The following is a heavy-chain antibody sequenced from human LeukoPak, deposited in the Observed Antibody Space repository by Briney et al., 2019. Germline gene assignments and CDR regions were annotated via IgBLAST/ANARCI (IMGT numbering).Heavy chain of an antibody. J-gene: IGHJ4*02. Sequence: GGSLRLSCPASVFTFTKYALHWVRQAPGKGLEWVAVISYDGTNKYYADSVKGRFTISRDNSKNTLSLKMNSLRAEDTALYSCARGFVLGAAKNYFDYWGQGALVTVSS. CDR1: VFTFTKYA. D-gene: IGHD2-21*02. V-gene: IGHV3-30-3*01. CDR3: ARGFVLGAAKNYFDY. CDR2: ISYDGTNK.